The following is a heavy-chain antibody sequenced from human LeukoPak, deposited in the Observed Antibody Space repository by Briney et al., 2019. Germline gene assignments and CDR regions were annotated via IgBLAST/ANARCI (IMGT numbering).Heavy chain of an antibody. CDR1: DGSITNYD. J-gene: IGHJ4*02. Sequence: SETLSLTCTVSDGSITNYDWSWVRQPPGKGLEFIGHVHYSGTTNYNPSLRSRVAISIDTSKQHFFLKLKSVTAADTAVYYCARGYGDFRVEGRYFHSWGQGTLVTVSS. V-gene: IGHV4-59*01. CDR2: VHYSGTT. D-gene: IGHD4-17*01. CDR3: ARGYGDFRVEGRYFHS.